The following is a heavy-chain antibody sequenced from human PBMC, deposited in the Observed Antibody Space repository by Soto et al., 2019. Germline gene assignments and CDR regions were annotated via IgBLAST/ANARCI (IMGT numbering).Heavy chain of an antibody. CDR2: ISGSGGST. D-gene: IGHD6-13*01. CDR1: GFTFSSYA. J-gene: IGHJ6*02. CDR3: AKAPGYSSSWYDYYYGMDV. V-gene: IGHV3-23*01. Sequence: GGSLRLSCAASGFTFSSYAMSWVRQAPGKGLEWVSAISGSGGSTYYADSVKGRFTISRDNSKNRLYLQMNSLRAEDTAVYYCAKAPGYSSSWYDYYYGMDVWGQGTTVTVSS.